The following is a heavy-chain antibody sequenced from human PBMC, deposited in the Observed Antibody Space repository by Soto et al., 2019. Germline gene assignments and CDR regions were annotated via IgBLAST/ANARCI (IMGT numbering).Heavy chain of an antibody. CDR3: AKDTYYSSSSGYYVFDS. D-gene: IGHD3-22*01. CDR2: ISHDGSNT. J-gene: IGHJ4*02. CDR1: GFTFSAYG. Sequence: QVQLVESGGGVVQPGRSLRLSCAASGFTFSAYGIHWVPQAPATGLEWVAVISHDGSNTNYADSVKGRFTFSRDNSKDTVYLQMNSLRAEDTAVYYCAKDTYYSSSSGYYVFDSWGQGPLVTVSS. V-gene: IGHV3-30*18.